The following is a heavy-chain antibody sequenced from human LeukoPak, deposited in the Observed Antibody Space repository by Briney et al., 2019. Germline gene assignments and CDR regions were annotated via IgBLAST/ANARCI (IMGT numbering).Heavy chain of an antibody. Sequence: PSQTLSLTCVVSGGSLSSGGYSWTWIRQPPGKGLEWIGYIYHSGSTYYNPSLKSRVTISLDWSRNQFSLKLSFVTAADTAVYYCAAQHRGYDYWGQGTLVTVSS. J-gene: IGHJ4*02. CDR1: GGSLSSGGYS. CDR3: AAQHRGYDY. CDR2: IYHSGST. V-gene: IGHV4-30-2*01. D-gene: IGHD5-12*01.